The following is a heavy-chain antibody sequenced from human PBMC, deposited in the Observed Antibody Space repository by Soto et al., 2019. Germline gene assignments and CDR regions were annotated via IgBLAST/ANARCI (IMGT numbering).Heavy chain of an antibody. CDR3: ARVLQINMIVVVNNRFET. CDR2: INHSGST. CDR1: GGSFSGYY. V-gene: IGHV4-34*01. D-gene: IGHD3-22*01. J-gene: IGHJ5*02. Sequence: PSETLSLTCAVYGGSFSGYYWSWIRQPPGKGLEWIGEINHSGSTNYNPSLKSRVTISVDTSKNQFSLKLSSVTAADTAVYYCARVLQINMIVVVNNRFETWCQGPLVT.